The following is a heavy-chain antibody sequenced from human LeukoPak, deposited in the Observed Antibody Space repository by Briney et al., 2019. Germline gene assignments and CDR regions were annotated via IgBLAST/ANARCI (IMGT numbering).Heavy chain of an antibody. CDR3: ARPVSMYSSGWYLF. D-gene: IGHD6-19*01. J-gene: IGHJ4*02. CDR1: GVSFSGYY. V-gene: IGHV4-34*01. Sequence: PSETLSLTCTVYGVSFSGYYWSWIRQPPGKGLEWIGEINHSGSTNYNPSLKSRVTISVDTSKNQFSLKLSSVTAADTAVYYCARPVSMYSSGWYLFWGQGTLVTVSS. CDR2: INHSGST.